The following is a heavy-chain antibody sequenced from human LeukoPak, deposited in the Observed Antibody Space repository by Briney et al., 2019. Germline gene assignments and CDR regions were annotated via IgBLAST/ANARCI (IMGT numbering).Heavy chain of an antibody. J-gene: IGHJ2*01. D-gene: IGHD3-16*02. CDR3: ARHRRAGHWYFDL. Sequence: PGGSLRLSCAASGFTFDDYGMSWVRQAPGKGLEWVSAINWIGGITNYVDSVKGRFTISRDNAENSLYLQMSSLRAEDTALYYCARHRRAGHWYFDLWGRGTRVTVSS. CDR2: INWIGGIT. V-gene: IGHV3-20*04. CDR1: GFTFDDYG.